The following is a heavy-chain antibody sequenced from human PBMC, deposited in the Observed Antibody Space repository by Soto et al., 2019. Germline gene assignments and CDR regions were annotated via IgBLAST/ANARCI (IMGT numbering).Heavy chain of an antibody. Sequence: GGSLRLSCAASGFTFSNYAMSWVRQAPGKGLEWVSTISGNGGSTYYAESVKGRFTISRDNSKNMLFLQINSLRDDDSAVYYCAKRPASIITFDYWGQGTPVTVSS. CDR2: ISGNGGST. CDR1: GFTFSNYA. V-gene: IGHV3-23*01. J-gene: IGHJ4*02. D-gene: IGHD2-2*01. CDR3: AKRPASIITFDY.